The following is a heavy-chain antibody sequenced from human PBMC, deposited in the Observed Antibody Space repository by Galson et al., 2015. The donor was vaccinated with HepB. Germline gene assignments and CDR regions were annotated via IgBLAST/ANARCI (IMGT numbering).Heavy chain of an antibody. V-gene: IGHV3-30-3*01. J-gene: IGHJ6*02. CDR3: ARDGGTGQLAPGSYYYYGMDV. Sequence: SLRLSCAASGFTFSSYAMHWVRQAPGKGLEWVAVISYDGSNKYYADSVKGRFTISRGNSKNTLYLQMNSLRAEDTAVYYCARDGGTGQLAPGSYYYYGMDVWGQGTTVTVSS. CDR1: GFTFSSYA. CDR2: ISYDGSNK. D-gene: IGHD6-6*01.